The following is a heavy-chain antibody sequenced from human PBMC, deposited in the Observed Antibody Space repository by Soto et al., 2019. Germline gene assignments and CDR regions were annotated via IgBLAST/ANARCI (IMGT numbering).Heavy chain of an antibody. CDR3: ARDRGNDYGDYVTNYYYYGMDV. D-gene: IGHD4-17*01. V-gene: IGHV4-59*12. Sequence: PSETLSLTCTVSGGSISSYYWSWIRQPPGKGLEWIGYIYYSGSTNYNPSLKSRVTISVDTSKNQFSLKLSSVTAADTAVYYCARDRGNDYGDYVTNYYYYGMDVWGQGTTVTVSS. CDR1: GGSISSYY. J-gene: IGHJ6*02. CDR2: IYYSGST.